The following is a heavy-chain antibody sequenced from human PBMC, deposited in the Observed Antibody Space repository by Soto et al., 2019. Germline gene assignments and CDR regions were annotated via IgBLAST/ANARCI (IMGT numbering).Heavy chain of an antibody. J-gene: IGHJ5*02. Sequence: QVQLVQSGAEVKKPGSSVKVSCKASGGTFSSYAISWVRQAPGQGLEWMGGIIPIFGTANYAQKFQGRVTITADESTSTAYMGLSSLRSEDTAVYYCARGGTIFGVPKAKYNWFDPWGQGTLVTVSS. V-gene: IGHV1-69*12. CDR3: ARGGTIFGVPKAKYNWFDP. CDR2: IIPIFGTA. D-gene: IGHD3-3*01. CDR1: GGTFSSYA.